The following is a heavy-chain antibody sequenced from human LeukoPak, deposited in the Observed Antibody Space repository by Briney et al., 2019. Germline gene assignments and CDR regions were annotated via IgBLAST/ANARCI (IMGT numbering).Heavy chain of an antibody. CDR3: AKVGLSRNIVAFDY. CDR2: IKQDGSEK. Sequence: GGSLRLSCAASGFTFYSYWMSWVRQAPGKGLEWVANIKQDGSEKYYVASVKGRFTTSRDNAKNSLYLQMNSLRAEDTAVYYCAKVGLSRNIVAFDYWGQGTLVTVSS. CDR1: GFTFYSYW. J-gene: IGHJ4*02. V-gene: IGHV3-7*01. D-gene: IGHD5-12*01.